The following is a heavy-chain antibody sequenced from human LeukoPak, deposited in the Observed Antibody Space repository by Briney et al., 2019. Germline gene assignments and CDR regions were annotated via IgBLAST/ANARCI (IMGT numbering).Heavy chain of an antibody. CDR1: GYTFTDYY. V-gene: IGHV1-2*02. CDR2: INSNSGGT. J-gene: IGHJ4*02. Sequence: ASVKVSCKASGYTFTDYYIHWLRQAPGQGLEWMGWINSNSGGTNNAQKFQGRVTMTRDTSISTDYMELSRLRSDDTAVYYCARAQWLVAVNPPPPDYWGQGTLVTVSS. D-gene: IGHD6-19*01. CDR3: ARAQWLVAVNPPPPDY.